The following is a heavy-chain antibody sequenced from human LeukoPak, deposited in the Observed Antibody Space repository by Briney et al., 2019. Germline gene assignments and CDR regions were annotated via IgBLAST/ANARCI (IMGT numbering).Heavy chain of an antibody. CDR3: ARDRIGVTMVRGVINYYMDV. Sequence: SETLSLTCTVSGGSISSYYWSWIRQPPGKGLEWIGRIYTSGSTNYNPSLKSRVTISVDTSKNQFSLKLSSVTAADTAVYYCARDRIGVTMVRGVINYYMDVWGKGTTVTVSS. J-gene: IGHJ6*03. V-gene: IGHV4-4*08. CDR2: IYTSGST. CDR1: GGSISSYY. D-gene: IGHD3-10*01.